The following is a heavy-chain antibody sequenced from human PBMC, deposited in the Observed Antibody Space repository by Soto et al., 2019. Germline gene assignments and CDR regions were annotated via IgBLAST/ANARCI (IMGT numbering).Heavy chain of an antibody. V-gene: IGHV4-30-4*08. CDR1: GASISNNDYS. CDR3: ARMSYCYDEWYFDL. J-gene: IGHJ2*01. D-gene: IGHD3-22*01. CDR2: ACYSGTT. Sequence: SETLSLTCTVSGASISNNDYSWSWLRPTPGKGLEWIGYACYSGTTDYTPWLKSRLSKSTDKSQNQFTLKLNSVTAADTDTYYCARMSYCYDEWYFDLWGRGTLVTVAS.